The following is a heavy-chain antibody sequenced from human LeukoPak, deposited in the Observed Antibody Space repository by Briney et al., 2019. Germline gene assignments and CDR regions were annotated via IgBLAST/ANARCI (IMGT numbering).Heavy chain of an antibody. CDR1: GYTFTGYY. J-gene: IGHJ4*02. V-gene: IGHV1-2*06. CDR3: AHSSGWYKPFDY. D-gene: IGHD6-19*01. Sequence: ASVKVSCRASGYTFTGYYLHWVRQAPGQGLEWMGRINPNSGGTSYAQKFQGRVTMTRDTSISTAYMELSRLRSDDTAVYYCAHSSGWYKPFDYWGQGTLVTVSS. CDR2: INPNSGGT.